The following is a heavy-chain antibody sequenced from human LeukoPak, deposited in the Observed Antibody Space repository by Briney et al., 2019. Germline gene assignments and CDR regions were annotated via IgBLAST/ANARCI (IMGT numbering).Heavy chain of an antibody. D-gene: IGHD6-13*01. CDR3: AKGSSSWYADAFDI. CDR2: IYYSGST. CDR1: GGSISSYY. Sequence: PSETLSLTCAVSGGSISSYYWSWIRQPPGKGLEWIGFIYYSGSTNYNPSLKSRVTISADTPKNQFSLKLSSVTAADTAVYYCAKGSSSWYADAFDIWGQGTMVTVSS. V-gene: IGHV4-59*01. J-gene: IGHJ3*02.